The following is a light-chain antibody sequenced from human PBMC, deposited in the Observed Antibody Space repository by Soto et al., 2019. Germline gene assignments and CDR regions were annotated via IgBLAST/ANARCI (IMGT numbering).Light chain of an antibody. Sequence: EIVLTQSPGTLSLSPGERATLSCRASQSVSSSYLAWYQQKPGQAPRLLIYDASNRATGIPARFSGSGSGTDFTLTISSLQSEDSAVYYCQQYVHWPPGAFGQGTKVDNK. CDR1: QSVSSSY. J-gene: IGKJ1*01. CDR2: DAS. V-gene: IGKV3-20*01. CDR3: QQYVHWPPGA.